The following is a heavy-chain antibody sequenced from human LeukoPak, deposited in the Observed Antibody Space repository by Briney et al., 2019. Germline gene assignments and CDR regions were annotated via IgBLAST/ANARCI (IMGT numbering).Heavy chain of an antibody. CDR2: IYYSGST. V-gene: IGHV4-31*03. CDR1: GGSISSGGYY. CDR3: ARAPYCGGECYSFFFG. D-gene: IGHD2-21*01. Sequence: SETLSLTCTVSGGSISSGGYYWSWIRQHPGQGLEWIGYIYYSGSTYYNPSLMSRVTISVDTSKNQFSLKLSSVTAADTAVYYCARAPYCGGECYSFFFGWGQGTLVTVSS. J-gene: IGHJ4*02.